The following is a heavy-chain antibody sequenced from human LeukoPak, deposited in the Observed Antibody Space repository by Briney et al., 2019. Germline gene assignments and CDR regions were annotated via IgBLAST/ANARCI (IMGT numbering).Heavy chain of an antibody. J-gene: IGHJ4*02. CDR1: GGSISSSNFY. CDR3: ARSRGRSYGS. Sequence: SETLSLTCTFTGGSISSSNFYWGWIRQPPGKGLEWIGTISYSGSTYYNPSLKSRVTISVDTSKNQFSLKLSSVTAAGMAVYYCARSRGRSYGSWGQGTLVTVSS. D-gene: IGHD5-18*01. CDR2: ISYSGST. V-gene: IGHV4-39*01.